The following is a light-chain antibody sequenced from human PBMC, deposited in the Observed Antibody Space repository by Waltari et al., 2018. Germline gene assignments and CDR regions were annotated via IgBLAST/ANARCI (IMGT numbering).Light chain of an antibody. Sequence: QSVLTQPPSVSGDPGQRVTISCPGSSSNIGAYNVYWYQQFPGTVPTLLIYDNNRRPSGVSDRFSGSKSGTSASLTITGLQPGDEADYYCGAWDNSLTARLFGGGTRLTVL. CDR3: GAWDNSLTARL. CDR1: SSNIGAYN. J-gene: IGLJ2*01. CDR2: DNN. V-gene: IGLV1-51*01.